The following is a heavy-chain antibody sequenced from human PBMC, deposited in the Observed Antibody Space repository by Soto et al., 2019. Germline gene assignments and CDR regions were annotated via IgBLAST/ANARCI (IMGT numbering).Heavy chain of an antibody. Sequence: SQTVSLNCAIPGDGVSSNSAPWNWIMQSPSRGLEWLGRTYYRSKWYNDYAVSVKSRITINPDPPKNQFSLQLTSVTPEDTAVYYCARDRLDLRYGMDVWGQGTTVTVSS. V-gene: IGHV6-1*01. CDR1: GDGVSSNSAP. CDR2: TYYRSKWYN. CDR3: ARDRLDLRYGMDV. D-gene: IGHD1-7*01. J-gene: IGHJ6*02.